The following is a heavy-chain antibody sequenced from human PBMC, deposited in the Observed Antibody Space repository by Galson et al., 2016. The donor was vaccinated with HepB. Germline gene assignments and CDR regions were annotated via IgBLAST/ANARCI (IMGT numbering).Heavy chain of an antibody. Sequence: SLRLSCAISGFTFNDYDMHWVRQGTGESLEWVATMGPAGDKYYPGSVKGRFTVSRESPKNSLYLQMDSLRAGDSGVYYCASGPHWNHAYWGQGTLVTVSS. V-gene: IGHV3-13*01. D-gene: IGHD1-1*01. CDR3: ASGPHWNHAY. CDR1: GFTFNDYD. J-gene: IGHJ4*02. CDR2: MGPAGDK.